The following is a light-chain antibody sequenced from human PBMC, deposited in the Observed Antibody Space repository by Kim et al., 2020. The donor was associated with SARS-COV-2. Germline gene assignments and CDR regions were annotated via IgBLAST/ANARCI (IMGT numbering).Light chain of an antibody. CDR1: QSVSRN. J-gene: IGKJ2*01. V-gene: IGKV3-15*01. Sequence: VSPGESATLSCRASQSVSRNLAWYQQKPGQAPRLLIYGASTRAAGIPARFSGSGSGTEFTLTISSLQSEDFAVYYCQQYNSWPPYTFGQGTKLEI. CDR2: GAS. CDR3: QQYNSWPPYT.